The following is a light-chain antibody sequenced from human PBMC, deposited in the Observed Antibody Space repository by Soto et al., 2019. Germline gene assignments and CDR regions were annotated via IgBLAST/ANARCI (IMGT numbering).Light chain of an antibody. CDR2: DVS. J-gene: IGKJ1*01. CDR3: QQYTNYPWT. CDR1: QSISSW. V-gene: IGKV1-5*01. Sequence: DIQMTQSPPTLSASVGDRVTITCRASQSISSWLAWDQQRPGKAPNLLIYDVSSLEGGVPSRFSGSGSGTEFTLTISSLQPDDFATYYCQQYTNYPWTFGQGTKV.